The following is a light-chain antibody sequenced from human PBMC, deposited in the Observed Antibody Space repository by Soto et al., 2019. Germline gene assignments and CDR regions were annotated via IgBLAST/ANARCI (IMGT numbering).Light chain of an antibody. CDR3: QQYNIWPRT. CDR1: QDVASTY. V-gene: IGKV3D-15*01. Sequence: IVLTQSPDTLSLSPGERATLSCRASQDVASTYLAWYQQNPGQAPRLLIYGASTRASGVPATFSGSGSGTEFTLTISSLQSEDFAVYYCQQYNIWPRTFGQGTKVDIK. CDR2: GAS. J-gene: IGKJ1*01.